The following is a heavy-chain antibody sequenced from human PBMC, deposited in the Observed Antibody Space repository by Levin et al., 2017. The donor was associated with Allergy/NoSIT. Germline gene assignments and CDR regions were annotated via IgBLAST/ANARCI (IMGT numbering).Heavy chain of an antibody. CDR1: GGTFGSYI. V-gene: IGHV1-69*02. J-gene: IGHJ6*02. CDR2: IIPTLGIT. D-gene: IGHD6-19*01. Sequence: KISCKASGGTFGSYIISWVRQAPGQGLEWMGGIIPTLGITNNAQKFQGRVTITADESSSTAYMELSSLRSEDTAVYYCARPKQAVAVGMDVWGQGTTVTVSS. CDR3: ARPKQAVAVGMDV.